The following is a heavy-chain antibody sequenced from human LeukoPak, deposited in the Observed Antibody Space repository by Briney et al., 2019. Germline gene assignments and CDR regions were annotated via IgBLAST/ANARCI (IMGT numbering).Heavy chain of an antibody. Sequence: SETLSLTCTVSGGSISSYYWSWIRQPPGKGLEWIGYIYYSGSTNYNPSLKSRVTISVDTSKNQFSLKLSSVTAADTAVYYCARWPIVVVPAAIRPEDFQHWGQGTLVTVSS. D-gene: IGHD2-2*02. V-gene: IGHV4-59*01. J-gene: IGHJ1*01. CDR1: GGSISSYY. CDR3: ARWPIVVVPAAIRPEDFQH. CDR2: IYYSGST.